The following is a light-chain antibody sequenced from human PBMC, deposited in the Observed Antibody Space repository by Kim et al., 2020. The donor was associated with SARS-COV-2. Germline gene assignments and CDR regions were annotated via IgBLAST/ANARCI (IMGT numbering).Light chain of an antibody. V-gene: IGLV3-19*01. CDR3: NSRDNSGVHVE. CDR2: GKN. J-gene: IGLJ2*01. Sequence: AVGQTVRITCQGDNLGNYYASWYQQKPGQAPRLVFSGKNNRPSGIPDRFSASSAGNTDSLTITGAQAEDEADYYCNSRDNSGVHVEFGGGTQLTVL. CDR1: NLGNYY.